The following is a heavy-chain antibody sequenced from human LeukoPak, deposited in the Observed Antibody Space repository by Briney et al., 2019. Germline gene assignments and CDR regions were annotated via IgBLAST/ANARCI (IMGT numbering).Heavy chain of an antibody. CDR1: GYSISSGYY. CDR2: IYHSGST. D-gene: IGHD3-10*01. Sequence: SETLSLTCAVSGYSISSGYYWGWIRPPPRKGLEWIGIIYHSGSTYYNPSRKSRVTISVDTSKSQFSRKLSSVTAADTAVYYCATSYYGSGSYYSLYFDYWGQGTLVTVSS. CDR3: ATSYYGSGSYYSLYFDY. J-gene: IGHJ4*02. V-gene: IGHV4-38-2*01.